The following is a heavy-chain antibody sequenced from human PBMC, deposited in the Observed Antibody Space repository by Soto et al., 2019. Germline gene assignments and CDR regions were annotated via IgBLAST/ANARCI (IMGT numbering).Heavy chain of an antibody. CDR2: IWYDGSNK. D-gene: IGHD2-15*01. V-gene: IGHV3-33*01. CDR3: AREAQGYGGNLGYFQH. CDR1: GFTFSSYG. J-gene: IGHJ1*01. Sequence: QVQLVEPGGGVVQPGRSLRLSCAASGFTFSSYGMHWVRQAPGKGLEWVAVIWYDGSNKYYADSVKGRFTISRDNSKNTLYLQMNSLRAEDTAVYYCAREAQGYGGNLGYFQHWGQGTLVTVSS.